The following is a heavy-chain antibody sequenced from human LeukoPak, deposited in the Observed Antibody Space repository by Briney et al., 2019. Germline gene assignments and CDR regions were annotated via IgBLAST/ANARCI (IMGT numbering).Heavy chain of an antibody. CDR1: GFIFSNYG. Sequence: GATLRLSCAASGFIFSNYGMSWVRQAPGKGLEWVSSISGGGLSTYYADSVKGRFTISRDNSKNTLYLQMNSLRAEDTAVYYCAKSLLWFGEFPYYFDYWGQGTLVTVSS. J-gene: IGHJ4*02. V-gene: IGHV3-23*01. D-gene: IGHD3-10*01. CDR3: AKSLLWFGEFPYYFDY. CDR2: ISGGGLST.